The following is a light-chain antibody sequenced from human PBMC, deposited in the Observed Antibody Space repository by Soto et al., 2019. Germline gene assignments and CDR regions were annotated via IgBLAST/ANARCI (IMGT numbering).Light chain of an antibody. CDR2: DAS. J-gene: IGKJ4*01. V-gene: IGKV3-20*01. CDR3: LQFSSYPLT. Sequence: EFVLTQSPGTLSLSPGERATLSCTGIQTVRNNYLAWYQQKPGQAPRLLIYDASSRATGIPDRFSGGGSGTDFTLTISRLEPEDFAVYYCLQFSSYPLTFGGGTKVDIK. CDR1: QTVRNNY.